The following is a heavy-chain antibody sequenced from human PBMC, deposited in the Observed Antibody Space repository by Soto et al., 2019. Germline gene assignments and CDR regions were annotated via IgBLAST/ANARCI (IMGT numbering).Heavy chain of an antibody. V-gene: IGHV3-15*01. CDR2: IKSKTDGGTT. J-gene: IGHJ3*02. CDR3: YCASYSGFRRGYNRPWAFDI. D-gene: IGHD3-3*01. CDR1: GFTFSNAW. Sequence: GGSLRLSCAASGFTFSNAWMSWVRQAPGKGLEWVGRIKSKTDGGTTDYAAPVKGRFTISRDDSKNTLHLQMNSLKTEDTAVYYCYCASYSGFRRGYNRPWAFDIWGQGTMVTVSS.